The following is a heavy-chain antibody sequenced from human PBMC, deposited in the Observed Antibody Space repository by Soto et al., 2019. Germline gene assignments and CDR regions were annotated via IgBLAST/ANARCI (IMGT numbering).Heavy chain of an antibody. CDR2: IYYSGST. J-gene: IGHJ4*02. Sequence: SETLSLTCTVSGGSISSSRYYWGWIRQPPGKGLEWIGSIYYSGSTYYNPSLKSRVTISVDTSKNQFSLKLSSVTAADTAVYYCAGFGELLESIDYWGQGTLVTVSS. CDR1: GGSISSSRYY. V-gene: IGHV4-39*01. D-gene: IGHD3-10*01. CDR3: AGFGELLESIDY.